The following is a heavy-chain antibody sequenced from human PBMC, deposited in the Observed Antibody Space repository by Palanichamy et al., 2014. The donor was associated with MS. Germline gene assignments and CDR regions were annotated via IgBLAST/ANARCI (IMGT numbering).Heavy chain of an antibody. CDR2: IWYDGNEK. V-gene: IGHV3-33*06. D-gene: IGHD3-10*01. CDR1: GFTFSTYG. CDR3: AKDVVEGFQYGHSFDF. Sequence: QVHLVQSGGGVVQPGRSLRLSCVASGFTFSTYGMHWVRQAPGKGLEWVAAIWYDGNEKHYADSVKGRFTISRDNSKNTLYLQMNSLRAEDTAVYYCAKDVVEGFQYGHSFDFWGQGTLVTVS. J-gene: IGHJ4*02.